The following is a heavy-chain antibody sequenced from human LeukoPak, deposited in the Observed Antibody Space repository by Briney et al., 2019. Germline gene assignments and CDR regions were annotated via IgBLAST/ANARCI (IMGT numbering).Heavy chain of an antibody. CDR2: IYHSGKT. J-gene: IGHJ5*02. D-gene: IGHD6-13*01. V-gene: IGHV4-59*01. CDR3: ARGGDTSSWFDP. Sequence: SETLSLTCTVSGDXISNFYCSWIRQPPGKGPEWIGNIYHSGKTKYNPSLKSRVTISIDTSKHQFSLKLTSVTAADTAIYYCARGGDTSSWFDPWGQGTLVTVAS. CDR1: GDXISNFY.